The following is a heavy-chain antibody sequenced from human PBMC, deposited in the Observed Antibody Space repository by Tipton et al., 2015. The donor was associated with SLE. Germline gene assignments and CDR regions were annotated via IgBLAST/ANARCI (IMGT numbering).Heavy chain of an antibody. CDR3: ARGMVTWRGAILGVDV. D-gene: IGHD2-21*02. CDR1: GGSISSDH. J-gene: IGHJ6*02. CDR2: ISDGGGT. Sequence: TLSLTCSVSGGSISSDHWIWIRQPPGKGLEWLGYISDGGGTNYNPSLKSQVPISVNTAKNHFSLKLTSVTAADTAVYYCARGMVTWRGAILGVDVWGQGTTVNVSS. V-gene: IGHV4-4*09.